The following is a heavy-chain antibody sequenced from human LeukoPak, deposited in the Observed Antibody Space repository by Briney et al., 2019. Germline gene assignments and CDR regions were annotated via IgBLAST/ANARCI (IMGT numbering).Heavy chain of an antibody. V-gene: IGHV4-59*01. CDR3: AREGDYYDSGGYYRIDF. CDR2: VYHSGST. D-gene: IGHD3-22*01. J-gene: IGHJ4*02. CDR1: GGSINAYY. Sequence: ETLSLTCTVSGGSINAYYWSWIRQPPGKGLEWIGYVYHSGSTNYNPSLKSRVTMSVDTSNNQFSLKLSSVTAADTAMYYCAREGDYYDSGGYYRIDFWGQGTLVTVSS.